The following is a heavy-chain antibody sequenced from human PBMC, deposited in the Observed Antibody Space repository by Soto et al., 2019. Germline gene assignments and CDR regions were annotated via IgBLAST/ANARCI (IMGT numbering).Heavy chain of an antibody. CDR1: GGSISTGDYY. V-gene: IGHV4-30-4*01. Sequence: TSETLSLTCTVSGGSISTGDYYWNWIRQPPGKGLEWIGYIYYSGSTYYNPSLKSRVTISADTSKNQFSLNLRSLTAADTAVYYCARVGSNSCYMCYYYGMDVWGQGTTVTVSS. CDR2: IYYSGST. D-gene: IGHD2-2*02. J-gene: IGHJ6*02. CDR3: ARVGSNSCYMCYYYGMDV.